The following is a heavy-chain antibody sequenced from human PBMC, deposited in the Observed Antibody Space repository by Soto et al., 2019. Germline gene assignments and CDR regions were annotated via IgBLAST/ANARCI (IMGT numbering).Heavy chain of an antibody. V-gene: IGHV4-4*02. CDR3: AREVYDILNGYYRGTWWFDP. Sequence: PSETLSLTCAVSGGSISSSNWWSWVRQPPGKGLEWIGEIYHSGSTNYNPSLKSRVTISVDKSKNQFSLKLSSVTAADTAVYYCAREVYDILNGYYRGTWWFDPWGQGTLVTVSS. J-gene: IGHJ5*02. CDR2: IYHSGST. CDR1: GGSISSSNW. D-gene: IGHD3-9*01.